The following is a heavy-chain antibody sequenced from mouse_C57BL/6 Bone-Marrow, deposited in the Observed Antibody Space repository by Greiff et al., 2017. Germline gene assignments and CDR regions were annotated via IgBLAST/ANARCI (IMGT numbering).Heavy chain of an antibody. D-gene: IGHD4-1*01. Sequence: DVQLVESGGGLVKPGGSLKLSCASSGFTFSSYAMSWVRQTPETRLEWVATLSDGGSYTYYPDNVKGRFTISRDNAKNNLYLQMSHLKSEDTAMYYCARLNWDYARDYWGQGTSVTVSS. CDR3: ARLNWDYARDY. J-gene: IGHJ4*01. CDR1: GFTFSSYA. CDR2: LSDGGSYT. V-gene: IGHV5-4*01.